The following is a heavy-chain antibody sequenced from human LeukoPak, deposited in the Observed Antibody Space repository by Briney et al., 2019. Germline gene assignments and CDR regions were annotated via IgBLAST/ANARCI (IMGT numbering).Heavy chain of an antibody. Sequence: GGSLRLSCAASGFTFSSYAMSWVRRAPGKGLEWVSSISGSGGSTYYGDSVKGRFTISRDNSKKTLHLQMNSLRAEDMAVYYCTIEGRYDFWSGCHDYWGQGTLVTVSS. CDR1: GFTFSSYA. J-gene: IGHJ4*02. V-gene: IGHV3-23*01. D-gene: IGHD3-3*01. CDR2: ISGSGGST. CDR3: TIEGRYDFWSGCHDY.